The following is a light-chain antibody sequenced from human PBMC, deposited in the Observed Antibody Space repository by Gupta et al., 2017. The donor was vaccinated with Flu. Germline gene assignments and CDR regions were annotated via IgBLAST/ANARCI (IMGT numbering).Light chain of an antibody. V-gene: IGKV1-6*02. CDR3: RQNYNCPLT. CDR2: SAS. Sequence: AIQMTQSPSSLSASIGDRVTISCRASQGIRNEVGWYQQKPGKAPKILIHSASRLERGVPSRFSGTGSGTDFTLTISGLQPEDFATYVCRQNYNCPLTFGGGTKVEIK. CDR1: QGIRNE. J-gene: IGKJ4*01.